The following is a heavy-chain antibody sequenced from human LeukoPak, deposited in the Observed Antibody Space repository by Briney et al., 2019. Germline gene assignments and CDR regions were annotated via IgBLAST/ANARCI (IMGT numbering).Heavy chain of an antibody. D-gene: IGHD6-13*01. Sequence: ASVKVSCKASGGTFSSYAISWVRQAPGQGLEWMGGIIPIFGTANYAQKFQGRVTITADESTNTAYMELSSLRSEDTAVYYCARGLEYSSSWYYFDYWGQGTLVTVSS. J-gene: IGHJ4*02. CDR2: IIPIFGTA. V-gene: IGHV1-69*13. CDR1: GGTFSSYA. CDR3: ARGLEYSSSWYYFDY.